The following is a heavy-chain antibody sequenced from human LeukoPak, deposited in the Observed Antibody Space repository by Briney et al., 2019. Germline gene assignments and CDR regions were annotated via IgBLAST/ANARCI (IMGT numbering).Heavy chain of an antibody. CDR2: FDPEDGET. V-gene: IGHV1-24*01. CDR1: GYTLTELS. Sequence: GSVKFSCKVSGYTLTELSMPWVRQAPGKGLEWMGAFDPEDGETIYAQKFQGRVTVTEDTSTDTAYMELSSLRSEDTAVYYCATPPYCSSSSCDDYWGQGTLVTVSS. J-gene: IGHJ4*02. D-gene: IGHD2-2*01. CDR3: ATPPYCSSSSCDDY.